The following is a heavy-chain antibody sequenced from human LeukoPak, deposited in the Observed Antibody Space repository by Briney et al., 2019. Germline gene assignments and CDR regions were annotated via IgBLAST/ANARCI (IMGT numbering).Heavy chain of an antibody. J-gene: IGHJ3*02. Sequence: GGSLRLSCAASGFTFSSYAMTWVRQAPGKGLEWVSAISRSGGDTEYADSVKGRFTVSRDNSKNTLYLQMNSLRAEDTAVYYCAKCGSTCYANAFYIWGQGTLVTVSS. V-gene: IGHV3-23*01. CDR3: AKCGSTCYANAFYI. CDR2: ISRSGGDT. CDR1: GFTFSSYA. D-gene: IGHD2-15*01.